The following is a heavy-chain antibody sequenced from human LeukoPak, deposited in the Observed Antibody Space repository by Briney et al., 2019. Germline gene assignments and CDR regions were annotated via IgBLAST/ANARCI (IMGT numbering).Heavy chain of an antibody. CDR2: IRASVSGT. CDR3: AKDLNNNGRGFDY. CDR1: GFTFSSYG. Sequence: GGSLKLSCEASGFTFSSYGLSWVRQAPGKGLEWVAAIRASVSGTYYADYVQGRFIISRDNSKNTLYLQMDRLRADDTAVYFCAKDLNNNGRGFDYWSQGTLVTVSS. V-gene: IGHV3-23*01. D-gene: IGHD1-14*01. J-gene: IGHJ4*02.